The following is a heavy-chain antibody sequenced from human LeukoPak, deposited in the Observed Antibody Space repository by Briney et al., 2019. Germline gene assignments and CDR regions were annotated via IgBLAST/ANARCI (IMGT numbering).Heavy chain of an antibody. D-gene: IGHD3-9*01. CDR2: ISAYNGNT. J-gene: IGHJ3*02. V-gene: IGHV1-18*01. CDR1: GNIFTSYG. Sequence: ASVKVSCKGSGNIFTSYGISWVRQAPGQGLEWMGWISAYNGNTNYAQKLQGRVTMTTDTSTSTAYMKLRSLRSDDTAVYYCARDSDWFPQSDAFDIWGQGTMVTVSS. CDR3: ARDSDWFPQSDAFDI.